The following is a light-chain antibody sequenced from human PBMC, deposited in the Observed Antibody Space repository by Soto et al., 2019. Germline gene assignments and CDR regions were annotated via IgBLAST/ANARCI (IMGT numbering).Light chain of an antibody. V-gene: IGKV1-6*01. CDR2: AAS. CDR3: QQDYSYPLT. CDR1: QGIKND. Sequence: AIQMTQSPSSLSASVGDRVTITCRASQGIKNDLGWYQQKPGKAPKLLIYAASSLQSGVPSRFSGSGSGTAFTLNISSLQPEDFATYYCQQDYSYPLTFGPGTKGEIK. J-gene: IGKJ1*01.